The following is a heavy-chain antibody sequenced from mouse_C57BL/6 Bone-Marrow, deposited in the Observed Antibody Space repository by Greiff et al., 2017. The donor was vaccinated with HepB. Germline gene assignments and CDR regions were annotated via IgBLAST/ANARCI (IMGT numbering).Heavy chain of an antibody. CDR3: ARRGVYYYGSGDWYFDV. D-gene: IGHD1-1*01. J-gene: IGHJ1*03. CDR1: GFSLTSYA. Sequence: VKLMESGPGLVAPSQSLSITCTVSGFSLTSYAISWVRQPPGKGLEWLGVIWTGGGTNYNSALKSRLSISKDNSKSQVFLKMNSLQTDDTARYYCARRGVYYYGSGDWYFDVWGTGTTITVSS. CDR2: IWTGGGT. V-gene: IGHV2-9-1*01.